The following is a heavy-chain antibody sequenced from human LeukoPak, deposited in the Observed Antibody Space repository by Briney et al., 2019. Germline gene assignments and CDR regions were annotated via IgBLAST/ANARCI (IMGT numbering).Heavy chain of an antibody. D-gene: IGHD4-17*01. CDR2: VTTSADTP. J-gene: IGHJ5*02. CDR1: GFTLSNFA. V-gene: IGHV3-23*01. CDR3: AKALATLTTVWDL. Sequence: PGGSLRLSCAASGFTLSNFAMSWVRQAPGKGLEWVSLVTTSADTPYYAGSVKGRFTISRDNSKNTLFLQMNGLRADDTAVYYCAKALATLTTVWDLWGQGTLVSVSS.